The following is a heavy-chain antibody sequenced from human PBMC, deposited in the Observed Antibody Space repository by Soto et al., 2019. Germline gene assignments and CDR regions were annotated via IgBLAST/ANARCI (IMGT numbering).Heavy chain of an antibody. V-gene: IGHV3-30-3*01. D-gene: IGHD3-22*01. CDR3: ARPRTYYYDSSGYLNWFDP. CDR2: ISYDGSNK. CDR1: GFTFSSYA. J-gene: IGHJ5*02. Sequence: GGSLRLSCAASGFTFSSYAMHRVRQAPGKGLEWVAVISYDGSNKYYADSVKGRFTISRDNSKNTLYLQMNSLRAEDTAVYYCARPRTYYYDSSGYLNWFDPWGQGTLVTVSS.